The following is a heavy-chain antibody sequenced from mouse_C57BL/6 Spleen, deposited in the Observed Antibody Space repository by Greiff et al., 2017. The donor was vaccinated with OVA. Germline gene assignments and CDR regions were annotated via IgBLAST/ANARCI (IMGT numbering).Heavy chain of an antibody. Sequence: VKLMESGPGLVQPSQSLSITCTVSGFSLTSYGVHWVRQSPGKGLEWLGVIWSGGSTDYNAAFISRLSISKDNSKSQVFFKMNSLQADDTAIDYCARSDPFAYWGQGTLVTVSA. J-gene: IGHJ3*01. CDR1: GFSLTSYG. CDR3: ARSDPFAY. CDR2: IWSGGST. V-gene: IGHV2-2*01.